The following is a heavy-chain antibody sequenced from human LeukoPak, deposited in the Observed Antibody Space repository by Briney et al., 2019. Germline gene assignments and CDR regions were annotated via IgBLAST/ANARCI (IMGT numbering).Heavy chain of an antibody. CDR3: ARWTTTFLDY. J-gene: IGHJ4*02. CDR2: IIPIFGTA. CDR1: GGTFSNYA. V-gene: IGHV1-69*05. Sequence: VASVKVSCKASGGTFSNYAISWVRQAPGQGLEWMGGIIPIFGTANYAQKFQGRVTMTRDTSTSTVYMDLSSLRSEDTAVYYCARWTTTFLDYWGQGTLVTVSS. D-gene: IGHD1-1*01.